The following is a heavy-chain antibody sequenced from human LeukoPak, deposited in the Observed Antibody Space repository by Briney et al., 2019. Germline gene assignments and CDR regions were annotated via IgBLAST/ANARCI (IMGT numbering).Heavy chain of an antibody. J-gene: IGHJ5*02. CDR3: ARDDPQLRFGFDP. CDR2: IHTSGST. D-gene: IGHD3-3*01. Sequence: PSETLSLTCTVSGGSISSGSYYWSWIRQPAGKGLEWIGRIHTSGSTNYNPPLKSRVTISADTSKNQFALKLNSVTAADTAVYYCARDDPQLRFGFDPWGQGTLVTASS. V-gene: IGHV4-61*02. CDR1: GGSISSGSYY.